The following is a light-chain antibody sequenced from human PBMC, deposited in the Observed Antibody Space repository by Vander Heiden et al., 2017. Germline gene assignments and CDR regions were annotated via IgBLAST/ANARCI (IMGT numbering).Light chain of an antibody. V-gene: IGKV1-5*01. CDR1: QTISSW. CDR2: HAS. J-gene: IGKJ2*02. Sequence: DIQMTQSPSTLSASVVDRVTITCRASQTISSWLAWYQQKPGKAPKLLIYHASNLESGVPSRFSGSGSGTEFTLTSSSLQPDDFATYYCQQYNAYPRTFGQGTKLEIK. CDR3: QQYNAYPRT.